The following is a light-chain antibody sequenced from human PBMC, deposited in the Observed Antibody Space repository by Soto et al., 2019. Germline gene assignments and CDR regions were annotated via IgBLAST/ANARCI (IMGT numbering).Light chain of an antibody. V-gene: IGKV1-5*01. CDR1: QSISSW. Sequence: DIQMTQSPSTLSASVGDRVTITCRASQSISSWLAWYQQKPGKAPKLLIDDASSLESRVPSRFSGSGSGTEFTLTIGGLRTDDFATYYYQQYNTDSYTFGQGTKLDIK. J-gene: IGKJ2*01. CDR2: DAS. CDR3: QQYNTDSYT.